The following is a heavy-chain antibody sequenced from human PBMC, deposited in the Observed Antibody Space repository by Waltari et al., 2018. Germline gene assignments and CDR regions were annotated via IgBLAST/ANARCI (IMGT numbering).Heavy chain of an antibody. CDR1: GYTFKSYA. Sequence: VQLVQSETDVKKPGAAVMVSCKTSGYTFKSYAFSWVRQASGQGLEWRGWVSGYNGDTFYAQNFQDRLTMTTETSTTTTYMELRNLRSDDTAIYYCARVSTNNGPGDLDYWGQGTLVTVSA. V-gene: IGHV1-18*01. CDR2: VSGYNGDT. CDR3: ARVSTNNGPGDLDY. J-gene: IGHJ4*02. D-gene: IGHD2-8*01.